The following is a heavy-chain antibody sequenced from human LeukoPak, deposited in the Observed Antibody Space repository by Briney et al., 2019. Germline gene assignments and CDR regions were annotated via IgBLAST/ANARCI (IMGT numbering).Heavy chain of an antibody. CDR3: AKEKDHGSGSFSFDY. CDR1: GFTFSSYG. CDR2: IRYDGSNK. J-gene: IGHJ4*02. D-gene: IGHD3-10*01. Sequence: GGSLRLSCAASGFTFSSYGMHWVRQAPGKGLEWVAFIRYDGSNKYYADSVKGRFTISRDNSKNTLYLQMNSLRAEDTAVYYCAKEKDHGSGSFSFDYWGQGTLVTVSS. V-gene: IGHV3-30*02.